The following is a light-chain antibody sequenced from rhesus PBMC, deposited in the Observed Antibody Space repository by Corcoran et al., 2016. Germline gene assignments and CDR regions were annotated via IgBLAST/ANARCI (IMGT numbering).Light chain of an antibody. Sequence: EIVMTQSPATLSLSPGERATLSCRASQSVSSSLAWYQQKPGQAPKLLIYGASSRATGIPDRFSGSGSGTEVTLTISSLEPEDVGVYYCQQDYSWPYSFGQGTKVEIK. CDR2: GAS. V-gene: IGKV3-42*01. J-gene: IGKJ2*01. CDR1: QSVSSS. CDR3: QQDYSWPYS.